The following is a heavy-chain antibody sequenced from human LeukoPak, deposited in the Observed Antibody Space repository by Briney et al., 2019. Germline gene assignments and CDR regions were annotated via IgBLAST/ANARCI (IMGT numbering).Heavy chain of an antibody. CDR3: ARRGWDILFDF. Sequence: SETLSLTCTVSGDSISSNSYYWGWLRQTPGKGLEWIGSIYHRGSTYYNPSIKSRVTISVDTSKNQFSLKMRSVTAAGTAVYYCARRGWDILFDFWGQGTLVTVSS. D-gene: IGHD1-26*01. CDR1: GDSISSNSYY. J-gene: IGHJ4*02. CDR2: IYHRGST. V-gene: IGHV4-39*01.